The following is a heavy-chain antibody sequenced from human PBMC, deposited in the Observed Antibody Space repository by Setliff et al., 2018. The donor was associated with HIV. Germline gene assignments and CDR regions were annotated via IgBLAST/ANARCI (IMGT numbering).Heavy chain of an antibody. CDR1: GSTFSSYA. CDR2: LRFDGSNQ. D-gene: IGHD6-13*01. CDR3: AKDVARRLAAIGRRGFFDS. V-gene: IGHV3-30*02. Sequence: GGSLRLSCEASGSTFSSYAMHWVRQAPGKGLEWVAFLRFDGSNQYYADSVKGRFTISRDNSRNTLYLQMHSLTPEDTAVYYCAKDVARRLAAIGRRGFFDSWGQGTLVTVSS. J-gene: IGHJ4*02.